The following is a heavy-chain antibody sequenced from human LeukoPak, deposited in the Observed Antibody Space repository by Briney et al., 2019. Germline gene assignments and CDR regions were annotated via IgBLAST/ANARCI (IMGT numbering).Heavy chain of an antibody. CDR2: INTYNGNT. CDR3: ARGLGHRDYFHY. V-gene: IGHV1-18*01. D-gene: IGHD1-14*01. Sequence: ASVKVSCKASGYTFTNYDISWVRQAPGQGLEWIGWINTYNGNTNYAQILQGRATMTTDTSTSTAYMGLRSLRSDETAVYYCARGLGHRDYFHYWGQGTLVTVSS. CDR1: GYTFTNYD. J-gene: IGHJ4*02.